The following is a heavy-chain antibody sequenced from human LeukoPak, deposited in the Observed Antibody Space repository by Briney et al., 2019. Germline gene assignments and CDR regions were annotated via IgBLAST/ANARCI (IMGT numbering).Heavy chain of an antibody. J-gene: IGHJ4*02. V-gene: IGHV1-2*02. CDR2: INPNSGGT. D-gene: IGHD5-18*01. CDR3: AREDTAMSRPSY. CDR1: GYTLTELS. Sequence: ASVKVSCKVSGYTLTELSMHWVRQAPGQGLEWMGWINPNSGGTNYAQKFQGRVTMTRDTSISTAYMELGRLRSDDTAVYYCAREDTAMSRPSYWGQGTLVTVSS.